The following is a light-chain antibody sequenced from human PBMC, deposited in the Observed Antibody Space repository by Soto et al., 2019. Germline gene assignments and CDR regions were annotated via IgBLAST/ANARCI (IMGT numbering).Light chain of an antibody. CDR1: IDDVTAYYR. V-gene: IGLV2-18*01. J-gene: IGLJ1*01. CDR2: DVS. Sequence: QSALTQPPSVSGSPGQSVTISCSGTIDDVTAYYRVSWYQQTPGTAPKLRIYDVSNRPSGVPDRFSGSRSGNTASLTISGLQAEDEGDYYCSVYTRTSTYVFGTGTKLTVL. CDR3: SVYTRTSTYV.